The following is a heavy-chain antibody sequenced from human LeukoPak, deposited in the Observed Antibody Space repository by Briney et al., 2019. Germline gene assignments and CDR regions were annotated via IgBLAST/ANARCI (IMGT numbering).Heavy chain of an antibody. CDR3: TRDSGTYNWFDP. Sequence: GGSLRLSCAASGFTFSGSAIHWARQSSGKGLERVGQIDKKDKGYATATAYAASVKGRFTISRDDSINTAYLQMKSLKTEDTALYYCTRDSGTYNWFDPWGQGTLVTVSS. CDR1: GFTFSGSA. D-gene: IGHD1-26*01. J-gene: IGHJ5*02. CDR2: IDKKDKGYATAT. V-gene: IGHV3-73*01.